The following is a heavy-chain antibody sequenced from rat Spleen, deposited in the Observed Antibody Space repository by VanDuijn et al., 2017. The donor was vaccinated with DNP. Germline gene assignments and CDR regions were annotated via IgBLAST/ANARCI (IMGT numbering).Heavy chain of an antibody. Sequence: EVHLVESGGGLVQPGRSLKLSCVASGFTFSKYGMTWIRQVPGKGLEWVASITAGGEYTYSPDSVKGRFTISRDNTKNTLYLQMNSLRSEDTATYYCARGGRSYFDYWGHGVMVTVSS. D-gene: IGHD1-11*01. CDR2: ITAGGEYT. CDR3: ARGGRSYFDY. J-gene: IGHJ2*01. V-gene: IGHV5S13*01. CDR1: GFTFSKYG.